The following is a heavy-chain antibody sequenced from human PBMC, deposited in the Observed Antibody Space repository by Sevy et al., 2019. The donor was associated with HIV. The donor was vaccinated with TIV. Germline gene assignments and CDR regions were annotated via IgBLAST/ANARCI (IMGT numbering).Heavy chain of an antibody. Sequence: GGSLRLSCAASGFTFDDYAMNWVRQAPGKGLEWVSGISWNSGSIGYAGSVKGRFTISRDNAKNSLYLQMNSLRAEDTALYYCAKDTAPHYYDSSGQYYYYYGMDVWGQGTTVTVSS. CDR1: GFTFDDYA. CDR2: ISWNSGSI. V-gene: IGHV3-9*01. J-gene: IGHJ6*02. D-gene: IGHD3-22*01. CDR3: AKDTAPHYYDSSGQYYYYYGMDV.